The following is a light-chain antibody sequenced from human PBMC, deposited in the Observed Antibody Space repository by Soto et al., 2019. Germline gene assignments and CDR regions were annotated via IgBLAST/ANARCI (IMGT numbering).Light chain of an antibody. CDR1: QSVSSSY. CDR2: GAS. CDR3: QQYKSSPYT. J-gene: IGKJ2*01. V-gene: IGKV3-20*01. Sequence: EIGLTQSPVTLSLSPGDRATLSCRASQSVSSSYLAWYQHKPGQSPRLLIYGASSRATGIPDRFSGSGSGTDFTLTITGLQSEDFAVYYCQQYKSSPYTFGQGTKVDIK.